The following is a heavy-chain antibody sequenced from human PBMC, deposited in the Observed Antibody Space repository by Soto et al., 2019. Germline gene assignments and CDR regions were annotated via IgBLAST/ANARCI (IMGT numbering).Heavy chain of an antibody. J-gene: IGHJ5*01. CDR1: GFSLSYSGGV. CDR3: EHGVSYSLSWDVGWFDS. V-gene: IGHV2-5*02. Sequence: QITLKESGPTLVEPTQTLTLTCSFSGFSLSYSGGVVGWFRQAPGKALEGLGIIYWDDDRRYNPSLKDRLTITKDTYKKQVFVTITYMEPVDTGSYYCEHGVSYSLSWDVGWFDSWGQGTPVTVS. CDR2: IYWDDDR. D-gene: IGHD1-26*01.